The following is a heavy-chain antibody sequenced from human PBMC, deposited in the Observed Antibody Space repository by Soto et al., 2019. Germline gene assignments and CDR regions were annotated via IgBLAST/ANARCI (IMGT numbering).Heavy chain of an antibody. CDR1: GFTFSTYT. Sequence: EVQLLESGGGLVQPGGSLRLSCSASGFTFSTYTMNWVRQAPGKGLEWVSAIAGNGGRTDYADSMKGRVTISRDNSENPVVLQMDRLRTEDTAVYYCAKDRVPDGRWNFDYWGQGILVTVSS. D-gene: IGHD1-1*01. CDR3: AKDRVPDGRWNFDY. V-gene: IGHV3-23*01. J-gene: IGHJ4*02. CDR2: IAGNGGRT.